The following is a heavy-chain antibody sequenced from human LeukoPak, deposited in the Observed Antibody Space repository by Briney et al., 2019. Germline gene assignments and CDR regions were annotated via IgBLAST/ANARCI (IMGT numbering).Heavy chain of an antibody. CDR2: IIPIFGTA. J-gene: IGHJ6*03. Sequence: SVTVSCKASGGTFSSYAISWVRQAPGQGLEWMGGIIPIFGTANYAQKFQGRVTITADESTSTAYMELSSLRSEDTAVYYCARVPVVRGVIGSYYYYMDVWGKGTTVTISS. CDR3: ARVPVVRGVIGSYYYYMDV. CDR1: GGTFSSYA. V-gene: IGHV1-69*13. D-gene: IGHD3-10*01.